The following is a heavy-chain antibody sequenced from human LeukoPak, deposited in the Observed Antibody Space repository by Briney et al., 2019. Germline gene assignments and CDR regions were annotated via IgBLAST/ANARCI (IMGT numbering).Heavy chain of an antibody. CDR1: GYTFSGYY. CDR2: INPNSGGT. J-gene: IGHJ6*02. V-gene: IGHV1-2*02. CDR3: ARDSIVVVPAAIYYYYGMDV. Sequence: ASVKVSCKASGYTFSGYYMHWVRQAPGQGLEWLGWINPNSGGTNYAQKSQGRVTMTRDTSISTAYMELSRLISDDTAEYYCARDSIVVVPAAIYYYYGMDVWGQGTTVTVSS. D-gene: IGHD2-2*01.